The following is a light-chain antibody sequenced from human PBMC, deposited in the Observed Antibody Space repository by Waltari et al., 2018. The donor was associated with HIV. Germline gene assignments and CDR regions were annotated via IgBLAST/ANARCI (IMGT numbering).Light chain of an antibody. CDR1: QSVSNN. CDR3: QQYNNWPPA. Sequence: EIVMTQSPATLSLFPGDEPTLSCRASQSVSNNLAWYQQRPGQSPRLLIYGAPTRATDIPAGFSGSGSVTEFTLNLSSLQSEDFVVYDCQQYNNWPPAFGQGTTVDI. J-gene: IGKJ1*01. V-gene: IGKV3-15*01. CDR2: GAP.